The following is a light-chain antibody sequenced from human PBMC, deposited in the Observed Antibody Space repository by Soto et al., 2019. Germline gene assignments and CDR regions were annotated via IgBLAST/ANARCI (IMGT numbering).Light chain of an antibody. CDR2: AAS. J-gene: IGKJ2*01. CDR3: QQYGSSSYT. CDR1: QSISSSY. V-gene: IGKV3-20*01. Sequence: EIVLTQSPGTLSLSPGERATLSCRASQSISSSYLAWYQQKPGQAPRLLIYAASSRATGIPDRFSGSGSGTDSTLTITRLEPEDLPVYYCQQYGSSSYTFGQGTQLESK.